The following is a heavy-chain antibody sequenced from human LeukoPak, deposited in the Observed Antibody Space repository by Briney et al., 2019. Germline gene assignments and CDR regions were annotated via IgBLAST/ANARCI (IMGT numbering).Heavy chain of an antibody. CDR2: MGDNGDYR. CDR3: AKDRGYHDKTGYRTFDY. Sequence: PGGSLRLSCAASGFTFSTHGMTWVRQAPGKGLEWVSIMGDNGDYRYYTDSVKGRFTISRDNSKNTVYMQMDSLRTDDTAIYYCAKDRGYHDKTGYRTFDYWGRGTLVTVSS. V-gene: IGHV3-23*01. J-gene: IGHJ4*02. D-gene: IGHD3-9*01. CDR1: GFTFSTHG.